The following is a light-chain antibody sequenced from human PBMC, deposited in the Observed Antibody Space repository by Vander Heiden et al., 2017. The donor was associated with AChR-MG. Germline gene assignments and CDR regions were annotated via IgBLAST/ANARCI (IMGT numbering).Light chain of an antibody. CDR1: NIGSKS. V-gene: IGLV3-21*04. CDR3: QVWDSSSDHYV. Sequence: SYVLTQPPSVSVAPGKTARVTCGGINIGSKSVHWYQQRPGQAPILVMYYDTDRPSGIPERISGSNSGNTATLIISRVEAGDEADYFYQVWDSSSDHYVFGTGTKVTVL. J-gene: IGLJ1*01. CDR2: YDT.